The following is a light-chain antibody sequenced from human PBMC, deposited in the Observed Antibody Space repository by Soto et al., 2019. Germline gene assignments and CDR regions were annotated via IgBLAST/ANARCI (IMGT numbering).Light chain of an antibody. CDR3: QHYNSYSEA. V-gene: IGKV1-5*03. CDR1: QSISSW. CDR2: KAS. Sequence: DIQMTQSPSPLSASVGERVTITCRASQSISSWLAWYQQKPGKAPKLLIYKASTLKSGVPSRFSGSGSGTEFTLTISSLQPDDFATYYCQHYNSYSEAFGQGTKVDIK. J-gene: IGKJ1*01.